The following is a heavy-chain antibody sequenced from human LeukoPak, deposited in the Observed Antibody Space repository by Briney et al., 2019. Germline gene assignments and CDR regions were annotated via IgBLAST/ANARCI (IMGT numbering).Heavy chain of an antibody. Sequence: GGSLRLSCAASGFTFSSYAMSWVRQAPGKGLEWVSIISGSGGSTYYADSVKGRFTISRDNSKNTLYLQMNSLRAEDTAVYYCAKVLEMVEESYAFDIWGQGTKVTVSS. J-gene: IGHJ3*02. D-gene: IGHD5-24*01. CDR3: AKVLEMVEESYAFDI. CDR2: ISGSGGST. V-gene: IGHV3-23*01. CDR1: GFTFSSYA.